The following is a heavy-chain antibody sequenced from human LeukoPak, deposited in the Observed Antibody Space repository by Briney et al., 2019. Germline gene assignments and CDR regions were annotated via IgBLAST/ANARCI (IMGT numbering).Heavy chain of an antibody. V-gene: IGHV3-9*01. CDR1: GFTFDDYA. D-gene: IGHD5-12*01. CDR2: ISWNSGSI. CDR3: ARDAGNSGYGCDL. J-gene: IGHJ5*02. Sequence: SGRSLRLSCAASGFTFDDYAMHWVRQAPGKGLEWVSGISWNSGSIGYADSVKGRFTISRDNVRNSLYLQMNSLRAEDTAMYYCARDAGNSGYGCDLWGQGTLVTVSS.